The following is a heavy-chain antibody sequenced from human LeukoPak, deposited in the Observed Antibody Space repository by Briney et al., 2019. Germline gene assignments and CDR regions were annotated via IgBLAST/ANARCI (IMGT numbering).Heavy chain of an antibody. Sequence: PGGSLRLSCAASGFTLSTYTVHWVRQTPGKGLEWVALISFDEKHKDFADSVKGRFSISRDTSKNTVSLQMDSLTTDDAAVYYCVRDAVQIWFYVGTFDIWGQGSIVTVSS. V-gene: IGHV3-30*04. D-gene: IGHD3-10*01. CDR3: VRDAVQIWFYVGTFDI. J-gene: IGHJ3*02. CDR1: GFTLSTYT. CDR2: ISFDEKHK.